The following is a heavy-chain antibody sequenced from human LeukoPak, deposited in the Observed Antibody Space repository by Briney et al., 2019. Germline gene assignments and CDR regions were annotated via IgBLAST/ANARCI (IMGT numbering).Heavy chain of an antibody. CDR1: GFTFSTYS. Sequence: GGSLRLSCAASGFTFSTYSMNWVRQAPGKGLEWVSYISSSSTTINYADSVKGRFTISRDNAKNSLYLQMNSLRAEDTAVYYCARVSRVYYDSSGYPYWGQGTLVTVSS. CDR3: ARVSRVYYDSSGYPY. V-gene: IGHV3-48*01. J-gene: IGHJ4*02. D-gene: IGHD3-22*01. CDR2: ISSSSTTI.